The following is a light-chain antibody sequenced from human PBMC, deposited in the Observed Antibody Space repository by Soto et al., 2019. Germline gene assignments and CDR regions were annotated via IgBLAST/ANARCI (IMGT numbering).Light chain of an antibody. CDR1: RSVGSN. CDR2: DAS. CDR3: QKRSNWPPIT. V-gene: IGKV3-11*01. Sequence: EIVMTQSPATLSMSPGERATLSCRASRSVGSNLAWYQQKPGQAPRLLIYDASNRATGIPDRFSGSGSGTDFTLTISRLEPEDFAVYYCQKRSNWPPITFGQGTRLEIK. J-gene: IGKJ5*01.